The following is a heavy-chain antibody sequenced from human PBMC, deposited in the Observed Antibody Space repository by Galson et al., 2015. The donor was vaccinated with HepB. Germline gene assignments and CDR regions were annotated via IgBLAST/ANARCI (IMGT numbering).Heavy chain of an antibody. J-gene: IGHJ6*02. V-gene: IGHV3-7*01. Sequence: SLRLSCAASGFTFSSYWMSWVRQAPGKGLEWVANIKQDGSEKYYVDSVKGRSTISRDNAKNSLYLQMNSLRAEDTAVYYCARDWGLRVFYDYGDYPGAYGMDVWGQGTTVTVSS. CDR2: IKQDGSEK. CDR3: ARDWGLRVFYDYGDYPGAYGMDV. CDR1: GFTFSSYW. D-gene: IGHD4-17*01.